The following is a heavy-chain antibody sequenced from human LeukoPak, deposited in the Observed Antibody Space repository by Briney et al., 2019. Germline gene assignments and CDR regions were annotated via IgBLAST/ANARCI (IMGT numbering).Heavy chain of an antibody. Sequence: SVKVSCKASGGTFSSYAISWVRQAPGQGLEWMGGIIPIFGTANYAQKFQGRVTITRDTSASTAYMKLSSLRSEDTAVYYCARDRGVTMVRGVIDSFDYWGQGTLVTVSS. CDR3: ARDRGVTMVRGVIDSFDY. J-gene: IGHJ4*02. V-gene: IGHV1-69*05. D-gene: IGHD3-10*01. CDR1: GGTFSSYA. CDR2: IIPIFGTA.